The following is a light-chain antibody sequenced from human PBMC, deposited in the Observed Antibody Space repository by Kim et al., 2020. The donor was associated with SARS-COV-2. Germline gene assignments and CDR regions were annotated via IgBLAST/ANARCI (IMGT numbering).Light chain of an antibody. CDR2: GVN. Sequence: GKSITISCTGTSSDIGAYNYVSWFQQHPGKAPKVMIYGVNNRPSGISSRFSGSKSGNTASLTISGLQTDDEADYYCSSYTTTNTVVFGGGTKVTVL. V-gene: IGLV2-14*03. J-gene: IGLJ2*01. CDR1: SSDIGAYNY. CDR3: SSYTTTNTVV.